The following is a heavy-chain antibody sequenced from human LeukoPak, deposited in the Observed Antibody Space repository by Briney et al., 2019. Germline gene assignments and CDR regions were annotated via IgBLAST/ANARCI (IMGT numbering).Heavy chain of an antibody. V-gene: IGHV3-48*03. J-gene: IGHJ4*02. D-gene: IGHD2-15*01. CDR2: ISSSGSTI. Sequence: GGSLRLSCAASGFTFSSYEMNWVRGAPGKGLECVSYISSSGSTIYYADSVKGRFTISRDNSRNTLYLQMNTLRAEDTAVYFCAKSPVSSCRGSFCYPFDYWGQGTLVTVSS. CDR3: AKSPVSSCRGSFCYPFDY. CDR1: GFTFSSYE.